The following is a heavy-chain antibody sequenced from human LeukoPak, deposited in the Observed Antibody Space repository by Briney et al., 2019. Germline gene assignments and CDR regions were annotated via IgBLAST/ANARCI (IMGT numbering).Heavy chain of an antibody. CDR2: TVSL. CDR1: GGTLNGYA. CDR3: ARAPFGVYSGDRYPYYMDV. D-gene: IGHD5/OR15-5a*01. Sequence: GASVKVSCKASGGTLNGYAVIWVRQAPGQGLEWMGGTVSLKNAQKFQGRVTFTTDESTNTAFMELTSLTSGDTAVYYCARAPFGVYSGDRYPYYMDVWGKGTTVTVSS. J-gene: IGHJ6*03. V-gene: IGHV1-69*05.